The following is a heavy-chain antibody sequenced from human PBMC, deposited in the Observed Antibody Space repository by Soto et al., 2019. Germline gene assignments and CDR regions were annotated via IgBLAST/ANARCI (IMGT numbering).Heavy chain of an antibody. CDR3: ARRSGGSYYYYGMDV. D-gene: IGHD1-26*01. J-gene: IGHJ6*02. CDR1: GYSFTSYW. Sequence: GESLKISCKGSGYSFTSYWIGWVRQMPGKGLEWMGIIYPGDSDTRYSPSFQGQVTISADKSISTAYLQWSSLKASDTAMHYCARRSGGSYYYYGMDVWGQGTTVTVSS. V-gene: IGHV5-51*01. CDR2: IYPGDSDT.